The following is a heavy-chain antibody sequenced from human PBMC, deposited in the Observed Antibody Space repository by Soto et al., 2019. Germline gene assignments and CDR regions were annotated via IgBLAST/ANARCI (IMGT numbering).Heavy chain of an antibody. D-gene: IGHD3-10*01. Sequence: QVQLVESGGGVVQPGRSLRLSCTASGFTFSSYAMHWVRQAPGKGLEWVAVISYEGTTKYYADSAKGRFTISRDNSKKYLYLKMKSLRAENTAVYYCASDTKRKSSNYGSLDYWGQGPLFTVSS. CDR2: ISYEGTTK. V-gene: IGHV3-30-3*01. CDR3: ASDTKRKSSNYGSLDY. CDR1: GFTFSSYA. J-gene: IGHJ4*02.